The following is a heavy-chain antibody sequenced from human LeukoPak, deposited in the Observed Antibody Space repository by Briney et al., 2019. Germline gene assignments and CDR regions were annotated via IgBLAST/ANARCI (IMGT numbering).Heavy chain of an antibody. CDR1: GFTFSSYW. D-gene: IGHD6-19*01. CDR3: ARIPYSSGTIDY. CDR2: INSDGSGT. Sequence: HPGGSLRLSCAASGFTFSSYWMHWVRQAPGKGLVWVSRINSDGSGTGYADSVKGRFTISRDNANNTLYLQMNSLRAEDTAVYYCARIPYSSGTIDYWGQGTLVTVSS. J-gene: IGHJ4*02. V-gene: IGHV3-74*01.